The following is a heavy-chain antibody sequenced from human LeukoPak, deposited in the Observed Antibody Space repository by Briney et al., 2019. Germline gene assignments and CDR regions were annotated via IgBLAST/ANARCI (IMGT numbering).Heavy chain of an antibody. CDR2: IIPILGIA. J-gene: IGHJ4*02. V-gene: IGHV1-69*04. CDR1: GGTFSSYA. CDR3: AIAAAAQNYFDY. Sequence: ASVKVSCKASGGTFSSYAISWVRQAPGQGLEWMGRIIPILGIANYAQKFQGRVTITADKSTSTAYMELSSLRSEDTAVYYCAIAAAAQNYFDYWGQGTLVTVSS. D-gene: IGHD6-13*01.